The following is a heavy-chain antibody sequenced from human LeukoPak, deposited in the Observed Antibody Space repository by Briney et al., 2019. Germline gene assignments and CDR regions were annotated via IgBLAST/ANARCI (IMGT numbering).Heavy chain of an antibody. CDR2: IHYSGGT. J-gene: IGHJ6*02. CDR1: GDSINNHY. V-gene: IGHV4-59*11. Sequence: PSETLSLTCSVSGDSINNHYWNWIRQPPGKGLEWVGYIHYSGGTTYNPSLESRVTISVDRSKKEFSLKLISVTPADTAVYYCARGYDFRVGQWYYAMDVWGQGTTVTVSS. CDR3: ARGYDFRVGQWYYAMDV. D-gene: IGHD3-3*01.